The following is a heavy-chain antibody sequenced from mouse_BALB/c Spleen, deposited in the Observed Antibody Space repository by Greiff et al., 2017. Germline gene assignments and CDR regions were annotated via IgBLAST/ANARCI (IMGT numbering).Heavy chain of an antibody. V-gene: IGHV5-17*02. Sequence: EVQRVESGGGLVQPGGSRKLSCAASGFTFSSFGMHWVRQAPEKGLEWVAYISSGSSTIYYADTVKGRFTISRDNPKNTLFLQMTSLRSEDTAMYYCARYDSLAYWGQGTLVTVSA. CDR1: GFTFSSFG. CDR2: ISSGSSTI. J-gene: IGHJ3*01. CDR3: ARYDSLAY. D-gene: IGHD3-2*01.